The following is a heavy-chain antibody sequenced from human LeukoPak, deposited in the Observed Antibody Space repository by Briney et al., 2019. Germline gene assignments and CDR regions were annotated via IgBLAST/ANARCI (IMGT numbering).Heavy chain of an antibody. D-gene: IGHD1-26*01. Sequence: GGSLRLSCTASGFTFSDYWMTWVRQAPGKGPEWVANIKQDGSQRYYVDSVRGRFTISRDNAKNTLYLQMNSLTAEDTAIYYCARAQVGAPTDYWGQGTLVTVSS. V-gene: IGHV3-7*01. J-gene: IGHJ4*02. CDR1: GFTFSDYW. CDR3: ARAQVGAPTDY. CDR2: IKQDGSQR.